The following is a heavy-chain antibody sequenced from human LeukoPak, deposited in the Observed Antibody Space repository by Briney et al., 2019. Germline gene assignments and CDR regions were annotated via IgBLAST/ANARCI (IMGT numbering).Heavy chain of an antibody. CDR1: GFTFSSYS. CDR2: ISTSTTTI. Sequence: GALRLSCEASGFTFSSYSMNWVRQAPGKGLEWISYISTSTTTIYYANSVKGRFTISRDNSKNTLYLQMNSLRAEDTAVYYCAIARGLRGGRNWFDPWGQGTQVTVSS. V-gene: IGHV3-48*01. J-gene: IGHJ5*02. D-gene: IGHD2-15*01. CDR3: AIARGLRGGRNWFDP.